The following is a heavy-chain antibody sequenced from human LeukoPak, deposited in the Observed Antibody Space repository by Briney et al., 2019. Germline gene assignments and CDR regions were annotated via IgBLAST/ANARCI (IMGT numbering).Heavy chain of an antibody. CDR3: AKDGAWLRFDD. D-gene: IGHD5-12*01. V-gene: IGHV3-23*01. CDR1: GFTFSIHG. Sequence: GGSLRLSCAASGFTFSIHGMNWVRQAPGKGLEWVSGVSPSGDITYYADSVKGRFTISRDNSKNTVYLQMNNVRAEDTAVYYCAKDGAWLRFDDWGQGTLVTVSS. J-gene: IGHJ4*02. CDR2: VSPSGDIT.